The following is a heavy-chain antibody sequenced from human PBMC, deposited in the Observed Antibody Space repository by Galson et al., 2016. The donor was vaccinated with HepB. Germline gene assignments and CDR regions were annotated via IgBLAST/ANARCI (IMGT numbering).Heavy chain of an antibody. V-gene: IGHV3-21*04. Sequence: SLRLSCAASGFTFSSYSMNWVRQAPGKGLEWVSSISSSSSYIYYADSVKGRFTISRDNAKNSLYLQMNSLRADYTAVYYCARNTPSPGNGAYFDHWGRGALVTVSS. CDR1: GFTFSSYS. D-gene: IGHD1-14*01. CDR2: ISSSSSYI. J-gene: IGHJ4*02. CDR3: ARNTPSPGNGAYFDH.